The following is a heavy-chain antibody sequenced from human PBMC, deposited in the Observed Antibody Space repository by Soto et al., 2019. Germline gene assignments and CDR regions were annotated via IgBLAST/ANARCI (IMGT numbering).Heavy chain of an antibody. Sequence: QVQLVQSGAEVKKPGSSVKVSCKASGGTFSSYAISWVRQAPGQGLEWMGGIIPIFGTANYAQKFQGRVTITADESTSTAYMELSSLRSEDTAVYYCASDLEYSSSSLYYYYGMDVWGQGTTVTVSS. J-gene: IGHJ6*02. CDR1: GGTFSSYA. CDR3: ASDLEYSSSSLYYYYGMDV. V-gene: IGHV1-69*01. D-gene: IGHD6-6*01. CDR2: IIPIFGTA.